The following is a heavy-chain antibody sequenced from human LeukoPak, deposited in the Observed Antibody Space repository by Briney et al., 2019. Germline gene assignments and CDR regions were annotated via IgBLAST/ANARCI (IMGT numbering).Heavy chain of an antibody. CDR2: IKHDGSEK. CDR1: TFTFSNYW. V-gene: IGHV3-7*01. J-gene: IGHJ4*02. CDR3: ARDRGLSGYDLCDY. Sequence: PGGSLRLSCAASTFTFSNYWMNWVRQAPGKGLEWVATIKHDGSEKHYVDSVEGRFTISRDNAMNSLYLQMNSLRAEDTAVYYCARDRGLSGYDLCDYWGQGTLATVSS. D-gene: IGHD5-12*01.